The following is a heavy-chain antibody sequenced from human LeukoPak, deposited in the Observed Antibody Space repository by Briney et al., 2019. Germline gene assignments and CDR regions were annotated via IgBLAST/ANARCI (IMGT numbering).Heavy chain of an antibody. CDR2: TYYRSKWYN. V-gene: IGHV6-1*01. D-gene: IGHD6-19*01. J-gene: IGHJ4*02. CDR3: ARGTSAVGRFEY. Sequence: SQTLSLTCAISGDSVSSNSAAWNWIRQSPSRGLEWLGRTYYRSKWYNDYAVSVKSRITINPDTSKNEFSLHLHSVSPEVTAVYYYARGTSAVGRFEYWGQGTLVTVSS. CDR1: GDSVSSNSAA.